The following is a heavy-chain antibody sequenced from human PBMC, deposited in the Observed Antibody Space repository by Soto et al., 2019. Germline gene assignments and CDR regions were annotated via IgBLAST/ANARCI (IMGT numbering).Heavy chain of an antibody. CDR1: GFTFSSYA. J-gene: IGHJ1*01. Sequence: EVQLLESGGGLVQPGGSLRLSCAASGFTFSSYAMSWVRQAPGKGLEWVSAISGSGGSTYYADSVKGRFTISRDNSKKKLYLQMNSLRAEDTAVYYCARDCGSCYQNAEYFQHWGQGTLVTVSS. CDR3: ARDCGSCYQNAEYFQH. CDR2: ISGSGGST. D-gene: IGHD2-15*01. V-gene: IGHV3-23*01.